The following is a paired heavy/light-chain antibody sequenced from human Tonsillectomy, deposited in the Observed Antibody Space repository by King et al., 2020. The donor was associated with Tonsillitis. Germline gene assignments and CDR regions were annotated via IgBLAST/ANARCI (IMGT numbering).Light chain of an antibody. CDR1: QSISIH. V-gene: IGKV1-39*01. CDR3: QQSYSIPPT. CDR2: DAS. J-gene: IGKJ3*01. Sequence: DIQMTQSPSSLSASVGDRVTITCRASQSISIHLVWYQQKPGKAPNLLIFDASSLQSGVPSRFSGSGSGTDFTLTISSLQPEDFATYYCQQSYSIPPTFGPGTKVDIK.
Heavy chain of an antibody. V-gene: IGHV3-43*02. J-gene: IGHJ4*02. CDR2: ISGDGGST. CDR3: AKDNGLGSIFEY. CDR1: GFSFDDYP. D-gene: IGHD5-12*01. Sequence: EVHVMESGGGVVQPGGSLRLSCAASGFSFDDYPMHWVRQGPGKGLEWVSLISGDGGSTFHADSVKGRFTISKDSSKNSLYLQMNSLTTEDTAFYYCAKDNGLGSIFEYWGQGTLVTVSS.